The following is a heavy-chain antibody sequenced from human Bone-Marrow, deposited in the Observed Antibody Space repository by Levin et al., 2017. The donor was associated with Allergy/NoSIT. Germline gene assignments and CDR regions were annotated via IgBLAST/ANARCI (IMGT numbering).Heavy chain of an antibody. J-gene: IGHJ5*02. Sequence: LSLTCAASGFIFSNFDMHWVRQGPGKGLEWVAGISTVGDTYYPGSVKGRFTISRENAKSSLSLQINTLRAEDTAVYYCARGNSGWYGWIDPWGQGTLVTVSS. D-gene: IGHD6-19*01. CDR3: ARGNSGWYGWIDP. CDR1: GFIFSNFD. CDR2: ISTVGDT. V-gene: IGHV3-13*01.